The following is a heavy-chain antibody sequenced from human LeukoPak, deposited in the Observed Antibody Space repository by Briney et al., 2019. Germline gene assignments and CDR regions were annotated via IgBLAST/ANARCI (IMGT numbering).Heavy chain of an antibody. J-gene: IGHJ4*02. CDR2: KRYDGRNK. CDR3: AKGGSNNWSFDN. Sequence: GGSLRLSCAASGFTFSNYWMNWVRQAPGKGLQWVAYKRYDGRNKYSADSVKGRFTIYRDNSKSTLYLQMNSLRPEDTAVYYCAKGGSNNWSFDNWGQGTLVTVSS. CDR1: GFTFSNYW. D-gene: IGHD1-1*01. V-gene: IGHV3-30*02.